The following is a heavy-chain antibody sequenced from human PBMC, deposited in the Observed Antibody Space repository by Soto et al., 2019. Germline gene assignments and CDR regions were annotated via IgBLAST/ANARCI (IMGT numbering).Heavy chain of an antibody. D-gene: IGHD5-18*01. CDR2: IYSDGSGT. CDR3: ATLNSCGSDY. V-gene: IGHV3-74*03. Sequence: GSLECSCVASGFSFINNWMHGVRQAPGKGLVWVSRIYSDGSGTMYADSVKGRFTTSRDNAKSTLYLQMNSLRAEDTAVYYGATLNSCGSDYWGRGTRVTVSS. J-gene: IGHJ4*02. CDR1: GFSFINNW.